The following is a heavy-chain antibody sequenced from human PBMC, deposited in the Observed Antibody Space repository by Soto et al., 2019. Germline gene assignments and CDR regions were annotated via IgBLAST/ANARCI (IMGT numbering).Heavy chain of an antibody. Sequence: SETLSLTCTVSGGSVSTGGYYWTWLRQSPGKGLEWIGYISNSWSTGYNPSLKTRLSMSVDRSKNQFTLRLTSVTAADTAVYYCATESGSTYGYFDHWGQGTQVTVSS. CDR2: ISNSWST. J-gene: IGHJ4*02. CDR3: ATESGSTYGYFDH. D-gene: IGHD5-18*01. V-gene: IGHV4-30-4*08. CDR1: GGSVSTGGYY.